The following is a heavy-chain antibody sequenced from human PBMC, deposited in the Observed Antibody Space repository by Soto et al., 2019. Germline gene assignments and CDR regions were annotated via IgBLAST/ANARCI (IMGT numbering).Heavy chain of an antibody. Sequence: QLQLQESGSGLVKPSQTLSLTCAVSGGSINSGDFSLSWIRQPPGRGLEWIGYIYHSGSTYYNPSLKSRVTISVDRSKHQFSLKLSSVTAADTAVYYCARGRYCSSTSCSPNWFDPWGQGTLVTVSS. CDR2: IYHSGST. CDR1: GGSINSGDFS. CDR3: ARGRYCSSTSCSPNWFDP. J-gene: IGHJ5*02. D-gene: IGHD2-2*01. V-gene: IGHV4-30-2*01.